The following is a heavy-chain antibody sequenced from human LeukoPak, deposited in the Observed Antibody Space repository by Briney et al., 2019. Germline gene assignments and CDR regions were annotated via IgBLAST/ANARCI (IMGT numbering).Heavy chain of an antibody. J-gene: IGHJ4*02. D-gene: IGHD5-24*01. CDR3: ARASERWLHLSLVDY. CDR1: GFTFSTYA. CDR2: ISGSGGAT. Sequence: GGSLRLSCAASGFTFSTYAMSWVRQAPGKGLEWVSAISGSGGATYYADSVKGRFTISRDNSKNTLYLQMNSLRAEDTAVYYCARASERWLHLSLVDYWGQGTLVTVSS. V-gene: IGHV3-23*01.